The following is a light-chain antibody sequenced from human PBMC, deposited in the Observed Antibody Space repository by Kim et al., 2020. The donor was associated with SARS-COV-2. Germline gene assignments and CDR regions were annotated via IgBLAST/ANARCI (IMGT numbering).Light chain of an antibody. J-gene: IGKJ1*01. V-gene: IGKV4-1*01. Sequence: STINCKSRQNVLYSSNNKNYLAWYQQKPGQPPKLLIYWASTRESGVPDRFSGSGSGTDFTLTISSLQAEDVAVYYCQQYYSTPQTFGQGTKVDIK. CDR1: QNVLYSSNNKNY. CDR3: QQYYSTPQT. CDR2: WAS.